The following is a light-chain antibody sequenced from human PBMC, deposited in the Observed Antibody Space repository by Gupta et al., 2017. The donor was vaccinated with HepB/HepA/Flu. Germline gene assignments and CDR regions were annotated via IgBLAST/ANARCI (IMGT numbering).Light chain of an antibody. J-gene: IGKJ4*01. Sequence: EIVLTQSPATLSVSPGERATLSCRASQSVSSNLAWYQQKPGQAPRLLIYGASTRATGIPARFSGSGSGTECTLTISSLQYEDFAVYDGQQYNNWPQGTFGRGTKVEIK. CDR2: GAS. CDR1: QSVSSN. V-gene: IGKV3-15*01. CDR3: QQYNNWPQGT.